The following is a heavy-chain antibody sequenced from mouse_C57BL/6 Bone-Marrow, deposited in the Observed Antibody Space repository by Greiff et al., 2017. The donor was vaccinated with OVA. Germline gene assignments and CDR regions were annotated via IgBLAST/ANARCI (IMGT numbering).Heavy chain of an antibody. CDR3: ARDVVYYYAMDY. D-gene: IGHD1-1*02. V-gene: IGHV5-4*01. J-gene: IGHJ4*01. Sequence: EVKLMESGGGLVKPGGSLKLSCAASGFTFSSYAMSWVRQTPEKRLEWVATISDGGSYTYYPDNVKGRFTISRDNAKNNLYLQMSHLKSEDTAMYYCARDVVYYYAMDYWGQGTSVTVSS. CDR2: ISDGGSYT. CDR1: GFTFSSYA.